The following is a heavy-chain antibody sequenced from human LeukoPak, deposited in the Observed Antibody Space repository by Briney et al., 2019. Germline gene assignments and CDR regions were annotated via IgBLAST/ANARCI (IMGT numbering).Heavy chain of an antibody. CDR2: ISYDGSNK. D-gene: IGHD3-22*01. J-gene: IGHJ4*02. CDR3: AKDQSDPRIVVIYSFDY. V-gene: IGHV3-30*18. CDR1: GFTFSSYG. Sequence: PGRSLRLSCAASGFTFSSYGMHWVRQAPGKGLEWVAVISYDGSNKYYADSVKGRFTISRDNSKNTLYLQMNSLRAEDTAVYYCAKDQSDPRIVVIYSFDYWGQGTLVTVSS.